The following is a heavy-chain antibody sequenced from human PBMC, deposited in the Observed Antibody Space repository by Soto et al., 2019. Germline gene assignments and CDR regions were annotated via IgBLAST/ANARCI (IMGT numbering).Heavy chain of an antibody. CDR2: ISGSGGST. V-gene: IGHV3-23*01. CDR1: GFTFSSYA. Sequence: EVQLLESGGGLVQPGGSLRLSCAASGFTFSSYAMSWVRQAPGKGLEWVSAISGSGGSTYYADSVKGRFTISRDNSKNTLYLQMNSVRAEDTAVYYCARASSFPAAGNYYSMDVWGKGTTVTVFS. D-gene: IGHD6-13*01. J-gene: IGHJ6*03. CDR3: ARASSFPAAGNYYSMDV.